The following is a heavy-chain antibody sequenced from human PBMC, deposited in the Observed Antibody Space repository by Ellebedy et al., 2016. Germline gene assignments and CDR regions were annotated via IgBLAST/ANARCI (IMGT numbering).Heavy chain of an antibody. D-gene: IGHD2-21*02. J-gene: IGHJ4*02. V-gene: IGHV1-18*03. CDR3: ARVYRYFPPLGIWVVTADRNFDY. CDR1: GYTFTSYG. CDR2: ISAYNGNT. Sequence: ASVKVSCKASGYTFTSYGISWVRQAPGQGLEWMGWISAYNGNTNYAQKLQGRVTMTTDTSTSTAYMELRSLRSDDMAVYYCARVYRYFPPLGIWVVTADRNFDYWGQGTLVTVSS.